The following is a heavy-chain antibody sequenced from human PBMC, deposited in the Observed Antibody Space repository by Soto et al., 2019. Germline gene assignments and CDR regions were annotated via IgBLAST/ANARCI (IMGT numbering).Heavy chain of an antibody. J-gene: IGHJ4*02. CDR2: MYYSGST. CDR1: GGSISGYY. D-gene: IGHD6-19*01. CDR3: ARRDSSGWYSYFDY. V-gene: IGHV4-59*08. Sequence: SETLSLTCTVSGGSISGYYWSWIRQPPGKGLEWIGYMYYSGSTNYNPTLKGRVTISIDTSKNQFSLKLSSVTAADTAVYYCARRDSSGWYSYFDYWGQGALVTVSS.